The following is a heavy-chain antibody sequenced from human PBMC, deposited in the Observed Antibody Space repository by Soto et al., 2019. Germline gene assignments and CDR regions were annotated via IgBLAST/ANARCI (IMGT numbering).Heavy chain of an antibody. Sequence: EVQLLESGGGLVQPGESLRLYCAASGFTFSSYAMSWVRQAPGKGLEWVSVISGSDDSTYYADSVKGRFTISRDNSKNTLYLQMNSLRAEDPAVYYCAKRSSSSTFDYWGQGTLVTVSS. CDR2: ISGSDDST. V-gene: IGHV3-23*01. J-gene: IGHJ4*02. D-gene: IGHD6-6*01. CDR1: GFTFSSYA. CDR3: AKRSSSSTFDY.